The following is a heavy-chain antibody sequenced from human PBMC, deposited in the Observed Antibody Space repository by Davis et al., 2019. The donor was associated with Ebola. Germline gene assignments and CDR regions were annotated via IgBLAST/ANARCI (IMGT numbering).Heavy chain of an antibody. D-gene: IGHD3-3*01. J-gene: IGHJ4*02. CDR1: GYTFTKYN. CDR2: MNPNNAGT. CDR3: ARTMYHDFWTGYFYFDY. V-gene: IGHV1-8*03. Sequence: ASVKVSCKTSGYTFTKYNINWVRQTTGEGLEWMGWMNPNNAGTGYSQKFQDRVTFTREKSTSTAYMELSSLKSEDTAVYFCARTMYHDFWTGYFYFDYWGQGTLVTVSS.